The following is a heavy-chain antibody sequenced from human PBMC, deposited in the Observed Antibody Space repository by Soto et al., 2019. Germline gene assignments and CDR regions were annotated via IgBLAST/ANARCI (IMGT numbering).Heavy chain of an antibody. Sequence: SGPTLVKPTQTLTLTCTFSGFSLSTSGVGVGWIRQPPGKALEWLALIYWDDDKRYSPSLKSRLTITKDTSKNRVVLTMTNMDPVDTASYYCAHNLGAQPDGAFDIWGQGTMVTVSS. CDR3: AHNLGAQPDGAFDI. J-gene: IGHJ3*02. D-gene: IGHD3-16*01. CDR1: GFSLSTSGVG. V-gene: IGHV2-5*02. CDR2: IYWDDDK.